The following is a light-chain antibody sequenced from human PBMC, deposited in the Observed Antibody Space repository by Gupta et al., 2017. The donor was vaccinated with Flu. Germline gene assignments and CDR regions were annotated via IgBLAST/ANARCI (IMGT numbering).Light chain of an antibody. J-gene: IGKJ2*03. CDR1: QSVSNNH. CDR2: GAS. V-gene: IGKV3-20*01. Sequence: GTLSLSPGERATLSCRASQSVSNNHLAWYQQKPGQAPRLLIQGASSRATGIPARFSGSGSGTDFTLTISRLEPEDFAVYYCQQYGTSPYSFGQGTKLEIK. CDR3: QQYGTSPYS.